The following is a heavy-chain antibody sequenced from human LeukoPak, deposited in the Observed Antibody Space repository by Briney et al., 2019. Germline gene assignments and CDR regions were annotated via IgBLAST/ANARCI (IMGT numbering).Heavy chain of an antibody. Sequence: PGGSLRLSCVASGFTFSNAWMSWVRQAPGKGLEWVGRFKSKTDGGTTDYAAPLKGRFTIPGDDSKNTLYLQMNSLKTEDTAVYYCIMTYHWGQGTLVTVSS. CDR1: GFTFSNAW. CDR2: FKSKTDGGTT. CDR3: IMTYH. V-gene: IGHV3-15*01. J-gene: IGHJ1*01.